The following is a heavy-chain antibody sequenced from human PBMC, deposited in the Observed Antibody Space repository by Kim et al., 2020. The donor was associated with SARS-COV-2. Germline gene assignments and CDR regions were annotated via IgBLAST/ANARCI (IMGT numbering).Heavy chain of an antibody. CDR1: GYTFTTYG. Sequence: ASVKVSCKASGYTFTTYGISWVRQAPGQGLEWMGWMNANNGDTKYAQKFQGRVTMNTDTSTTTAYMELRSLRSDDTAVYYCARDRGSSGSDVSGGYWGQG. J-gene: IGHJ4*02. CDR3: ARDRGSSGSDVSGGY. V-gene: IGHV1-18*01. D-gene: IGHD6-19*01. CDR2: MNANNGDT.